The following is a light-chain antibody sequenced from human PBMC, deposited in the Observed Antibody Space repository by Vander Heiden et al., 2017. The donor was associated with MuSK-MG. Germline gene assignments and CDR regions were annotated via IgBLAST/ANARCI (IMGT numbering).Light chain of an antibody. J-gene: IGKJ1*01. CDR3: QQSDSTLWT. CDR2: GAS. CDR1: QHIRSF. V-gene: IGKV1-39*01. Sequence: DIQMTQSPSSLSASIGERVTITCRASQHIRSFLNWYQEKPGKAPKLLIYGASSLHSGVPSRFSGSGSGTDFTLTISSLQTEDVATYYCQQSDSTLWTFGQGTRVEVK.